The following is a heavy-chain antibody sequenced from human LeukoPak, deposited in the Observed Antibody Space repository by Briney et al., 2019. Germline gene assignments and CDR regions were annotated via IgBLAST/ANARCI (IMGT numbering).Heavy chain of an antibody. CDR3: ARTDTYGYSYGLKDDY. J-gene: IGHJ4*02. CDR2: IDPSDSYT. CDR1: GYSFTSYW. Sequence: PGESLKVSCKGSGYSFTSYWISWVRQMPGKGLEWMGRIDPSDSYTNYSPSFQGHVTISADKSISTAYLQWSSLKASDTAMYYCARTDTYGYSYGLKDDYWGQGTLVTVSS. D-gene: IGHD5-18*01. V-gene: IGHV5-10-1*01.